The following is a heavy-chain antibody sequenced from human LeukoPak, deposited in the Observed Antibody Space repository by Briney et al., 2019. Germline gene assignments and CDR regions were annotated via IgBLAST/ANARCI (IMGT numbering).Heavy chain of an antibody. D-gene: IGHD3-3*01. CDR3: AGIPVFGVVLHQEPV. CDR1: GGTFSSYA. V-gene: IGHV1-69*06. J-gene: IGHJ6*04. Sequence: ASVKVSCKASGGTFSSYAISWVRQAPGQGLEWMGGIIPIFGTANSTQKFQDRVTITADIPTSTVYMELSSLRSEDTAVYFCAGIPVFGVVLHQEPVWGKGTTVTVSS. CDR2: IIPIFGTA.